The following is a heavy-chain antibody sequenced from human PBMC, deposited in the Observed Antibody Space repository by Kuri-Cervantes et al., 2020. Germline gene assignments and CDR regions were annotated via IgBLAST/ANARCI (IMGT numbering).Heavy chain of an antibody. V-gene: IGHV3-48*04. CDR1: GFTLSSFG. D-gene: IGHD5/OR15-5a*01. CDR3: ARGVYGGFDI. CDR2: INTINKST. J-gene: IGHJ3*02. Sequence: GESLKISCAASGFTLSSFGLSWVRQAPGKGLEWISYINTINKSTYYADSVQGRFTISRDNAKNSLYLQMNSLRAEDTAVYYCARGVYGGFDIWGQGTRVTVSS.